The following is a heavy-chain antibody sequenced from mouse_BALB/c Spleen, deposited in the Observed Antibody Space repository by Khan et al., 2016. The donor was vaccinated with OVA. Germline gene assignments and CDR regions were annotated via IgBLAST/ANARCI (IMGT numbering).Heavy chain of an antibody. J-gene: IGHJ2*01. CDR2: INPSTGYT. Sequence: VQLKQSGAELAKPGASVKMSCKASGYTFINYWILWVKQRPGQGLEWIGYINPSTGYTEYNQNFKDKATLTADKSSSTAYMQLSSLTSDDSAVYYCARRGLRWDFDYWGQGTTLTVSS. D-gene: IGHD1-1*01. V-gene: IGHV1-7*01. CDR1: GYTFINYW. CDR3: ARRGLRWDFDY.